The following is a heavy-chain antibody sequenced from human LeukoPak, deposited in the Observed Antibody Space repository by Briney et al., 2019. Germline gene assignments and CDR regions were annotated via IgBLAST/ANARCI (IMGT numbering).Heavy chain of an antibody. Sequence: GESLKISCKGSGYSFTSYWIGWVRPMPGKGLEWMTIIYPGDSETRYSPSFQGQVTISADKSIGTMYLQWSSLKASDTAMYYCARALRTGQGDYVPVLWGQGTLVIVSS. CDR1: GYSFTSYW. V-gene: IGHV5-51*01. CDR3: ARALRTGQGDYVPVL. J-gene: IGHJ4*02. CDR2: IYPGDSET. D-gene: IGHD4-17*01.